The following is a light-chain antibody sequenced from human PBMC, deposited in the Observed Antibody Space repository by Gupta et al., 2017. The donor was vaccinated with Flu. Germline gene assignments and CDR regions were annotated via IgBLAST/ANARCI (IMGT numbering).Light chain of an antibody. Sequence: DVVMTQTPLSLPVALGQPASISCRSTHGLVYSDGNTYLHWFQQRPGQSPRRLIYLVSHRESGVPDRFSGSGSGTXFTLKIXRVEAEDVGIYFCMQGAHWPWTFGXGTKVEIK. CDR1: HGLVYSDGNTY. CDR2: LVS. V-gene: IGKV2-30*01. CDR3: MQGAHWPWT. J-gene: IGKJ1*01.